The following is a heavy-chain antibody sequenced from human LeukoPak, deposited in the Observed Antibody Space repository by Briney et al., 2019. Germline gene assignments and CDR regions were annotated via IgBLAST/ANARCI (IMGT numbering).Heavy chain of an antibody. Sequence: GASVKVSCKASGYTFTDYYMHWVRQAPGQGLEWMGWINPNSGVTNYPQKFQGRVTMTRDTSISTAYMELSWLRSDDTAVYYCARGSPYGGHDYWGQGTLVTVSS. J-gene: IGHJ4*02. V-gene: IGHV1-2*02. CDR3: ARGSPYGGHDY. CDR1: GYTFTDYY. D-gene: IGHD4-23*01. CDR2: INPNSGVT.